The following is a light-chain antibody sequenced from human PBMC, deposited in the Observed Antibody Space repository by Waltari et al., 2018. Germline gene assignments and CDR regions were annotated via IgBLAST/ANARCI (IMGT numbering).Light chain of an antibody. Sequence: QTVVNQQPSLSVSPGGTVTLTYTFSSRSVSSTSYPPWYQQTPGQPPRTLVYKGIRRSSGVPDRFSGSILGNTAALTITGAQADDESDYYCSMYMGSGVWVFGGGTKLTVL. V-gene: IGLV8-61*01. J-gene: IGLJ3*02. CDR1: SRSVSSTSY. CDR3: SMYMGSGVWV. CDR2: KGI.